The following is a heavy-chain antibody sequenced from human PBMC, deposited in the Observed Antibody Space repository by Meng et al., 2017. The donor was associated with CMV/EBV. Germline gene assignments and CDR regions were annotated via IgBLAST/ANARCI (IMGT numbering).Heavy chain of an antibody. V-gene: IGHV1-69*05. CDR2: IIPIFGTA. CDR1: GGTFSSYA. D-gene: IGHD3-3*01. Sequence: SVKVSCKASGGTFSSYAISWVRQAPGQGLEWMGGIIPIFGTANYAQKFQGRVTITTGESTSTAYMELSSLRSEDTAVYYCARGYDFWSGYPLILYYYGMDVWGQGTTVTVSS. J-gene: IGHJ6*02. CDR3: ARGYDFWSGYPLILYYYGMDV.